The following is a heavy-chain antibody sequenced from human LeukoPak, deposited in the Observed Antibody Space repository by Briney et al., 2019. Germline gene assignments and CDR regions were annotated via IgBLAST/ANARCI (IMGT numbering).Heavy chain of an antibody. Sequence: SETLSLTCTVSGGSVSSGSYYWSWIRQPPGKGLEWIGYIYYSGSTNYNPSLKSRVTISVDTSKNQFSLKLSSVTAADTAVYYCARRSRVFGESIDYWGQGTLVTVSS. CDR2: IYYSGST. V-gene: IGHV4-61*01. CDR3: ARRSRVFGESIDY. J-gene: IGHJ4*02. D-gene: IGHD3-10*02. CDR1: GGSVSSGSYY.